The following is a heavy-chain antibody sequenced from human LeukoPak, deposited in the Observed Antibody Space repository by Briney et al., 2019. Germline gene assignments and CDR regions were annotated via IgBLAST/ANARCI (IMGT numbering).Heavy chain of an antibody. CDR2: IYYSGST. CDR3: AYCSSTSCYAGGTFDY. D-gene: IGHD2-2*01. J-gene: IGHJ4*02. Sequence: SETLSLTCTVSGGSISSSSYYWGWIRQPPGKGLGGIGSIYYSGSTYYNPSLKSRVTISVDTSKNQFSLQLSSVTAADTAVYYCAYCSSTSCYAGGTFDYWGQGTLVTVSS. V-gene: IGHV4-39*01. CDR1: GGSISSSSYY.